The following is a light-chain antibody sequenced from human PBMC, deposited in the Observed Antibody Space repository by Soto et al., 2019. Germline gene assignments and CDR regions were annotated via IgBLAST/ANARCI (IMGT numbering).Light chain of an antibody. CDR2: DAS. CDR3: QQYDSYSRT. J-gene: IGKJ1*01. Sequence: DIQMTQSPSTLSASVGDRVTISCRASQSISSWLAWYQQKPGKAPKLLMSDASSLERGVPSRFSGSGSGTEFTLTISSLQPDDFATYYCQQYDSYSRTFGQGTQVEI. V-gene: IGKV1-5*01. CDR1: QSISSW.